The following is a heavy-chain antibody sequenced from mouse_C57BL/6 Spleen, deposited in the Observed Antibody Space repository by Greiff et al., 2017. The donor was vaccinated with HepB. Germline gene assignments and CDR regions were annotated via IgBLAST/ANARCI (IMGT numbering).Heavy chain of an antibody. D-gene: IGHD1-1*01. CDR3: ARGPLHGSSYWYFDV. CDR2: INPSSGYA. CDR1: GYTFTSYT. V-gene: IGHV1-4*01. J-gene: IGHJ1*03. Sequence: QVQLKESGAELARPGASVKMSCKASGYTFTSYTMHWVKQRPGQGLEWIGYINPSSGYAKYNQKFKDKATLTADKSSSTAYMQLSSLTSEDSAVYYCARGPLHGSSYWYFDVWGTGTTVTVSS.